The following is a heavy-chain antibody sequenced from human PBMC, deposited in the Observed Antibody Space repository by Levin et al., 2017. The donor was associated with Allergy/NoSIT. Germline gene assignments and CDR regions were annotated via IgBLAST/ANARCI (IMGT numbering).Heavy chain of an antibody. CDR2: INSDESIK. CDR3: ARGNRGFDY. CDR1: GFTLSYYW. V-gene: IGHV3-74*03. D-gene: IGHD1/OR15-1a*01. J-gene: IGHJ4*02. Sequence: AGGSLRLSCVASGFTLSYYWMYWVRQVPGKGLVSVSRINSDESIKEYADSVKGRFTISRDSAKNTLYLQLNSLRAEDTAVYFCARGNRGFDYWGQGTLVTVSS.